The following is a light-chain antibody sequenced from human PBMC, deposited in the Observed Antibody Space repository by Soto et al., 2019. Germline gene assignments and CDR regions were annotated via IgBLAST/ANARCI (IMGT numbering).Light chain of an antibody. CDR3: QQSYSTPLI. CDR2: DAS. J-gene: IGKJ3*01. CDR1: QSISTY. V-gene: IGKV1-39*01. Sequence: DIQMTQSPSSLSASVGNRVTITCRASQSISTYLNWYQKKPGKAPNLLIYDASRLQSGVPSRFSGSGGGTDFTLSISSVQPEDFATYFCQQSYSTPLIFGPGTKVDIK.